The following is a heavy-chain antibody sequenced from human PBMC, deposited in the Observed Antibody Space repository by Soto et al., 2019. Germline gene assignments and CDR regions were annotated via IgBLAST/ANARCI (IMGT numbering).Heavy chain of an antibody. D-gene: IGHD2-15*01. CDR3: AKSLRGGGDY. V-gene: IGHV3-23*01. CDR2: ISGSGTST. J-gene: IGHJ4*02. Sequence: VQLLESGGGLVQPGGSLRLSCAASGFTFSSYAMSWVRQAPGKGLEWVSTISGSGTSTYYADSVKGRFTISRDNSKNTLYLQMSSLRAEDTAVYYCAKSLRGGGDYWGQGTLVTVSS. CDR1: GFTFSSYA.